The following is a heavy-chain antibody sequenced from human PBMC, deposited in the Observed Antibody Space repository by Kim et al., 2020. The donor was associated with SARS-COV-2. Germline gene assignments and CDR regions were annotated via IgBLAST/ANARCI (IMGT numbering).Heavy chain of an antibody. CDR3: ARDKGGWDSGY. CDR1: GFTFSYYV. D-gene: IGHD6-19*01. Sequence: GGSLRLSCAASGFTFSYYVMHWVRQAPGKGLEWVAVISSDGSNRNYADSVKGRFTISRDNSKNTLHLQMDSLRAEDTAVYFCARDKGGWDSGYWGQGTLVTVSS. CDR2: ISSDGSNR. J-gene: IGHJ4*02. V-gene: IGHV3-33*05.